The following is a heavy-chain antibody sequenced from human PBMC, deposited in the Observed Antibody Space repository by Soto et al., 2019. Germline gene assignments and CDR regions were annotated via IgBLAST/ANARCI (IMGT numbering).Heavy chain of an antibody. J-gene: IGHJ4*02. CDR1: GGPIKTGDYY. CDR2: VFYSGAT. V-gene: IGHV4-30-4*01. D-gene: IGHD3-10*01. CDR3: ARAGFSYGHLLF. Sequence: SETLSLTCNVSGGPIKTGDYYWKWIRQPPGKGLEWIGYVFYSGATNYSPSLKSRTAISMDTSKNQFSLSLTSVTAADTAVYYCARAGFSYGHLLFWGQGIRVTVSS.